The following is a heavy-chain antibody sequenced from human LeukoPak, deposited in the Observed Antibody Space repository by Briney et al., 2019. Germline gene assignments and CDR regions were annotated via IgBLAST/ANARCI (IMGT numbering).Heavy chain of an antibody. CDR2: IIPIFGTA. V-gene: IGHV1-69*05. Sequence: ASVKVSCKASGGTFSSYAISWVRQAPGQGLEWMGGIIPIFGTANYAQKFQGRVTITTDESTSTAYMELSSLRSEDTAVYYCARGLNDYGDYWSDYWGQGTLVTVSS. CDR1: GGTFSSYA. D-gene: IGHD4-17*01. J-gene: IGHJ4*02. CDR3: ARGLNDYGDYWSDY.